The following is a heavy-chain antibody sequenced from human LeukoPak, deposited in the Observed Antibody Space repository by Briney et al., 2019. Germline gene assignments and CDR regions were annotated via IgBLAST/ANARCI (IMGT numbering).Heavy chain of an antibody. Sequence: PSETLSLTCTVSGASISSYYWSWIRQPPGKGLEWIGYIYYSGSTNYNPSLKSRVTISLDTSKNQFSLKLSSVIAADTAVYYCARGMLRYFDWLSMYYFDYWGQGTLVTVSS. CDR2: IYYSGST. D-gene: IGHD3-9*01. CDR1: GASISSYY. J-gene: IGHJ4*02. V-gene: IGHV4-59*01. CDR3: ARGMLRYFDWLSMYYFDY.